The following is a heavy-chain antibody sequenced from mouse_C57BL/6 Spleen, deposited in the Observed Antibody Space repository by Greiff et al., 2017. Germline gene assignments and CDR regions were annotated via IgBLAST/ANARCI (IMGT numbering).Heavy chain of an antibody. CDR2: ISYDGSN. V-gene: IGHV3-6*01. CDR3: ALYGNYVSFAY. Sequence: VQLQQSGPGLVKPSQSLSLTCSVTGYSITSGYYWNWIRQFPGNKLEWMGYISYDGSNNYNPSLKNRISITRDTSKNQFFLKLNSVTTEDTATYYCALYGNYVSFAYWGQGTLVTVSA. CDR1: GYSITSGYY. D-gene: IGHD2-1*01. J-gene: IGHJ3*01.